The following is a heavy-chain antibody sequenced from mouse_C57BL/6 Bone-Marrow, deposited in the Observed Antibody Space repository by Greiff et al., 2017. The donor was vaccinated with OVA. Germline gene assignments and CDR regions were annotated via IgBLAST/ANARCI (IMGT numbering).Heavy chain of an antibody. CDR2: FYPGSGSI. D-gene: IGHD2-5*01. J-gene: IGHJ3*01. V-gene: IGHV1-62-2*01. CDR1: GYTFTEYT. Sequence: QVQLQQSGAELVKPGASVKLSCKASGYTFTEYTIHWVKQRSGQGLEWIGWFYPGSGSIKYNEKFKDKATLTADKSSRKVYMELSRLTSDVSSVYFCSRHEGDYSNSRFAYWGQGTLVTVSA. CDR3: SRHEGDYSNSRFAY.